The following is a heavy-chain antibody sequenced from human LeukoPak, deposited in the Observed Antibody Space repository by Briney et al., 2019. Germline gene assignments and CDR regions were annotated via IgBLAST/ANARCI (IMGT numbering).Heavy chain of an antibody. CDR1: GFTLSTYW. Sequence: GGSLRLSCAASGFTLSTYWMSWVRQVPGKGLEWVTNIKKDGSETYYVDSVKGRFTISRDNAKNSLYLQMNSLRAEDTAMYYCAKGRYSGTTYYFDYWGQGTLVTVSS. D-gene: IGHD5-12*01. CDR2: IKKDGSET. V-gene: IGHV3-7*03. CDR3: AKGRYSGTTYYFDY. J-gene: IGHJ4*02.